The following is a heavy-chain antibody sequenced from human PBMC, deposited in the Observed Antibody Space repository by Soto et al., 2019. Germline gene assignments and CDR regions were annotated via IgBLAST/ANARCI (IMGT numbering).Heavy chain of an antibody. CDR1: GFTFSSYG. V-gene: IGHV3-23*01. Sequence: PGGSLRLSCAATGFTFSSYGLSWVRQAPGKGLEWVSGISGSGGSTDYADSVKGRFTISRDNSKNTMYLQMNSLRAEDTAVYYYAKRLNWFDPWGQGTLVTVSS. CDR2: ISGSGGST. J-gene: IGHJ5*02. CDR3: AKRLNWFDP.